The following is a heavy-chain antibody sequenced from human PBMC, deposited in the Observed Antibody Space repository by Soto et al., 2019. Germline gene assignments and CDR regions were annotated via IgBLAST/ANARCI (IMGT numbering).Heavy chain of an antibody. CDR3: AREVVDASYYYYGMDV. CDR2: ISSSSSYI. Sequence: GGSLRLSCAASGFTFSSYSMNWVRQAPGKGLEWVSSISSSSSYIYYADSVKGRFTISRDNAKNSLYLQMNGLRAEDTAVYYCAREVVDASYYYYGMDVWGQGTTVTVYS. D-gene: IGHD2-15*01. CDR1: GFTFSSYS. V-gene: IGHV3-21*01. J-gene: IGHJ6*02.